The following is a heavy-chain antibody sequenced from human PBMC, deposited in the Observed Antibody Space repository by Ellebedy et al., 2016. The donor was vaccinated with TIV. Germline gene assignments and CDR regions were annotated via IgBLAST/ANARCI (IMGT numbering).Heavy chain of an antibody. Sequence: PGGSLRLSCAASGFTFSSYRMTWVRQAPGKGLECVSSISLSGTHISYADSLRGRITISRDNAKNSLYLQMNSLRVDDTAVDYCARIAYDYGDYPYYFDSWGQGTLVTVSS. V-gene: IGHV3-21*01. CDR2: ISLSGTHI. J-gene: IGHJ4*02. CDR3: ARIAYDYGDYPYYFDS. D-gene: IGHD4-17*01. CDR1: GFTFSSYR.